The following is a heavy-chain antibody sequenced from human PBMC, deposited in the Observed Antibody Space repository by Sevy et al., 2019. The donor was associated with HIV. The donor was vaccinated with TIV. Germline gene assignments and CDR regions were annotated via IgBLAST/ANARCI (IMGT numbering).Heavy chain of an antibody. CDR2: ISAYNGNK. D-gene: IGHD3-9*01. CDR1: GYTFTSYG. J-gene: IGHJ6*02. V-gene: IGHV1-18*01. Sequence: ASVKVSCKASGYTFTSYGISWVRQAPGQGLEWMGWISAYNGNKNYVQKLQGRVTMTKDTSTGTAYMELRSLRSDDTAVYYCARALRYFDWLPYYYYGMDVWGQGTTVTVSS. CDR3: ARALRYFDWLPYYYYGMDV.